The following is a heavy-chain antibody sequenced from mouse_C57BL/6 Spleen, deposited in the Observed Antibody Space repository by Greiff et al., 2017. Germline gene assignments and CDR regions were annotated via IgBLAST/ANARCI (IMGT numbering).Heavy chain of an antibody. D-gene: IGHD2-1*01. CDR3: ARGSTTWYVDV. CDR1: GFTFSSYA. Sequence: EVKLVESGGGLVKPGGSLKLSCAASGFTFSSYAMSWVRQTPEKRLEWVATISDGGSYTYYPDNVKGRFTISRDNAKNNLYLHMSHLKSEDTAMYYCARGSTTWYVDVWGTGTTVTVSS. J-gene: IGHJ1*03. V-gene: IGHV5-4*03. CDR2: ISDGGSYT.